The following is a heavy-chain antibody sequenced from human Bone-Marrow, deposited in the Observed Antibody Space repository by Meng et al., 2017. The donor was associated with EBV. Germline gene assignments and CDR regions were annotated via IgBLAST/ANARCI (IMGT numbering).Heavy chain of an antibody. CDR1: GFTFSNAW. D-gene: IGHD2-15*01. Sequence: EVQLVESGGGLVKPGGCLRLCCAAAGFTFSNAWMSWVRQAPGKGLEWVGRIKSKTDGGTTDYAAPVKGRFTISRDDSKNTLYLQMNSLKTEDTAVYYCTTEFPDIVVVVAARGWGQGTLVTVSS. V-gene: IGHV3-15*01. CDR2: IKSKTDGGTT. CDR3: TTEFPDIVVVVAARG. J-gene: IGHJ4*02.